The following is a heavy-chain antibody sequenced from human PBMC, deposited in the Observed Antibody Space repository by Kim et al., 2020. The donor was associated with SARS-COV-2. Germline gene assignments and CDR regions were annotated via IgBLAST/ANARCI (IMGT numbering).Heavy chain of an antibody. Sequence: SETLSLTCTVSGGSISSGDYYWSWIRQPPGKGLEWIGYIYYSGSTYYNPSLKSRITISVDTSKNQFSLKLSSVTAADTAVYYCAREPMSSGYSQGVDYWGQGTLVTVSS. CDR3: AREPMSSGYSQGVDY. V-gene: IGHV4-30-4*01. CDR2: IYYSGST. CDR1: GGSISSGDYY. D-gene: IGHD3-22*01. J-gene: IGHJ4*02.